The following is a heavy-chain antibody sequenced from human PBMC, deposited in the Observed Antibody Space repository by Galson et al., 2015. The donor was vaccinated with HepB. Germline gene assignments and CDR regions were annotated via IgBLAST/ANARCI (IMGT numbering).Heavy chain of an antibody. V-gene: IGHV1-18*01. CDR1: GYNFSDYG. D-gene: IGHD4/OR15-4a*01. CDR2: ISGYNANT. Sequence: SVKVSCKASGYNFSDYGINWVRQAPGKGLEWMGWISGYNANTNYAQKFQGRVTMTTDTSTSTAYMELRRLRSGDTAVYYCARDHMVNTRNWFDPWGQGTLVTVSS. J-gene: IGHJ5*02. CDR3: ARDHMVNTRNWFDP.